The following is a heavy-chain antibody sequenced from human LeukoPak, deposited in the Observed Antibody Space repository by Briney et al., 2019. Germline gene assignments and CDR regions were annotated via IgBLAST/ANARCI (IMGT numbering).Heavy chain of an antibody. V-gene: IGHV3-7*01. CDR2: IKEDGSDK. Sequence: GGSLRLSCAASGLTLGNYWMSWVRQAPGKGLEWVANIKEDGSDKNYVDSVKGRFTIARDNAKNYVYLQMKSLRAEDTAVYYCARDRGFDNFDYWGQGTLVTVSS. CDR3: ARDRGFDNFDY. J-gene: IGHJ4*02. D-gene: IGHD3-9*01. CDR1: GLTLGNYW.